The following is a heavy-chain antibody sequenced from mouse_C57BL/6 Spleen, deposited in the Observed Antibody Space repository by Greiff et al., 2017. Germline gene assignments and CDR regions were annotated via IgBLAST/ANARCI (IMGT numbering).Heavy chain of an antibody. V-gene: IGHV1-64*01. CDR1: GYTFTSYW. Sequence: QVQLQQPGAELVKPGASVKLSCKASGYTFTSYWMHWVKQRPGQGLEWIGMIHPNSGSTNYNEKFKSKATLTVNKSSSTAYMQLSSLTSEDSAVYYCALYDYPWYCDVWGTGTTVTVSS. D-gene: IGHD2-4*01. J-gene: IGHJ1*03. CDR2: IHPNSGST. CDR3: ALYDYPWYCDV.